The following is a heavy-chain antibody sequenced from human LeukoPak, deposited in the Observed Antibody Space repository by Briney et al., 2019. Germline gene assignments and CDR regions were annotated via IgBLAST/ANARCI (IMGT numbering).Heavy chain of an antibody. CDR1: GLTFSSYE. CDR2: ISSSGSTI. V-gene: IGHV3-48*03. D-gene: IGHD3-22*01. CDR3: ARDMYYYDSSGQNYLDY. J-gene: IGHJ4*02. Sequence: GGSLRLSCAASGLTFSSYEMNWVRQAPGKGLEWLSYISSSGSTIYYADSVKGRFTISRDNAKNSLYLQMNSLRAEDTAVYYCARDMYYYDSSGQNYLDYWGQGTLVTVSS.